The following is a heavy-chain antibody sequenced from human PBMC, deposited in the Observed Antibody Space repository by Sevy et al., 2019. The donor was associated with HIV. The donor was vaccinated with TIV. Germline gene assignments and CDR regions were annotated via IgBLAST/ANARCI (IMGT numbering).Heavy chain of an antibody. V-gene: IGHV3-30*18. CDR2: ILYDGSSK. Sequence: GGSLRLSCEASGYIFSSFGIHWVRQAPGKGLEWVSFILYDGSSKFFADSVKGRFTISRDNSKNTVYLQMDSLRSEDTRVYYWEKDDSGGMDVWGQGPTVPVSS. J-gene: IGHJ6*02. CDR3: EKDDSGGMDV. D-gene: IGHD3-10*01. CDR1: GYIFSSFG.